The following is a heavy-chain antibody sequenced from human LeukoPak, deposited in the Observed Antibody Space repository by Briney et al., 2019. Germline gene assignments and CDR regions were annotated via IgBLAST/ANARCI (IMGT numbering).Heavy chain of an antibody. Sequence: ASVKVSCKASGYTFTGYYMHWARQAPGQGLEWMGWINPNSGGTNYAQKFQGRVTMTRDTSISTAYMELSRLRSDDTAVYYCARDRGYTYGWYMDVWGKGTTVTVSS. CDR2: INPNSGGT. CDR3: ARDRGYTYGWYMDV. CDR1: GYTFTGYY. D-gene: IGHD5-18*01. V-gene: IGHV1-2*02. J-gene: IGHJ6*03.